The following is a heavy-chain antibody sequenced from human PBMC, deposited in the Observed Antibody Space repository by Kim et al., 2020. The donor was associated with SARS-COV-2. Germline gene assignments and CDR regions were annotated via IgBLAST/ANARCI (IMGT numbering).Heavy chain of an antibody. V-gene: IGHV1-2*06. J-gene: IGHJ6*02. Sequence: ASVKVSCKASGYTFTGYYMHWVRQAPGQGLEWMGRINPNSGGTNYAQKFQGRVTMTRDTSISTAYMELSRLRSDDTAVYYCARWRGLVAGYYYYGMDVWGQGTTVTVSS. D-gene: IGHD6-19*01. CDR1: GYTFTGYY. CDR3: ARWRGLVAGYYYYGMDV. CDR2: INPNSGGT.